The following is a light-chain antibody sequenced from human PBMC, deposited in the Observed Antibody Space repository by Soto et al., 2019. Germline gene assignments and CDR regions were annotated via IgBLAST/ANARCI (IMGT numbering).Light chain of an antibody. Sequence: DIQMTQSPSSLSASVGDKVTITCQASQLISNYLNGFQQKPGKAPKLLTYDASILETGVPSRFSASGSGTEFTFTISSLQPEDIAADSCHQYHNLPLTFGGGTKVEIK. J-gene: IGKJ4*01. CDR2: DAS. CDR3: HQYHNLPLT. CDR1: QLISNY. V-gene: IGKV1-33*01.